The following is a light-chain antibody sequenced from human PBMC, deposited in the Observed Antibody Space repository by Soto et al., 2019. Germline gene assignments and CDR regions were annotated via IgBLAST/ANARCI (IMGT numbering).Light chain of an antibody. J-gene: IGKJ2*01. CDR2: GSS. CDR3: QQYGSSPPYT. V-gene: IGKV3-20*01. Sequence: EVVLTQSPGTLSLSPGERATLSCRASQSVTNKYLAWYQQKPGQAPRLLIFGSSDRATGIPDRFSGSGSGTDFTLTISRLEPEDFAVYSCQQYGSSPPYTFGQGTKLEI. CDR1: QSVTNKY.